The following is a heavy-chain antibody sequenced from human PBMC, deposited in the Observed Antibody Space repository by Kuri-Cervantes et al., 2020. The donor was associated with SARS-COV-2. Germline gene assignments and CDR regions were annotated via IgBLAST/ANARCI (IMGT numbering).Heavy chain of an antibody. CDR2: ISSSSSYI. CDR3: ARVAGEGPIYYYYMDV. Sequence: GGSLRLSCAASGFTFSSYSMNWVRQAPGKGLEWVSSISSSSSYIYYADSLKGRFTSSKESGENSLYLHMNSLRGDDTAVYYCARVAGEGPIYYYYMDVWGKGTTVTVSS. CDR1: GFTFSSYS. J-gene: IGHJ6*03. V-gene: IGHV3-21*01. D-gene: IGHD2-21*01.